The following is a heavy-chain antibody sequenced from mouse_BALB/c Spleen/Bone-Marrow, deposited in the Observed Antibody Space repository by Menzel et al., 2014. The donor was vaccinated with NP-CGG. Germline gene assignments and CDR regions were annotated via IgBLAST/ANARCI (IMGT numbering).Heavy chain of an antibody. D-gene: IGHD2-4*01. CDR3: ARRSTMITTEAWFAY. CDR1: GYSFTDYN. Sequence: EVQLQESGPELVKPGASVKVSCKASGYSFTDYNMYWVKQSHGKSLEWFGFIDPYNGGTSYTQKFKGKATLTVDKSSSTAFMHLNSLTSEDSAVYYCARRSTMITTEAWFAYWGQGTLVTVSA. J-gene: IGHJ3*01. CDR2: IDPYNGGT. V-gene: IGHV1S135*01.